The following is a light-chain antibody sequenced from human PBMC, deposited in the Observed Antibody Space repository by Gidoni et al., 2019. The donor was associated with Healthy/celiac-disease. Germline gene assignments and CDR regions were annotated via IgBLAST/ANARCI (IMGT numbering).Light chain of an antibody. CDR1: QSVLYSSNNKNY. J-gene: IGKJ1*01. CDR3: QQYYNTLWT. V-gene: IGKV4-1*01. CDR2: WAS. Sequence: DIVMTQSTDSLAVSLGERATINCKSSQSVLYSSNNKNYLAWYQQKPGQPPKLRLYWASTRESGIPDRFSGSGSGTDFTLTISSLQAEDVAVYYCQQYYNTLWTFGQGTKVEIK.